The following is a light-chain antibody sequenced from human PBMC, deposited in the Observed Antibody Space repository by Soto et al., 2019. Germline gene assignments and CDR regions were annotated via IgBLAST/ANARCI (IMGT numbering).Light chain of an antibody. J-gene: IGKJ4*01. CDR3: QQNYSTPLT. Sequence: DIQMTQSPSSLSASVVDRVTITCRASQSISSYLNWYQQKPGKAPNLLIYAASSLQSGVPSRSSGSESGRDFTLTISSLQPEDFATYYCQQNYSTPLTFGGGTKVESK. CDR2: AAS. CDR1: QSISSY. V-gene: IGKV1-39*01.